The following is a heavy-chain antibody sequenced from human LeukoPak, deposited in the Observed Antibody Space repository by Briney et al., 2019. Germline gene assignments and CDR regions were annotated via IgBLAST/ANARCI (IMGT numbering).Heavy chain of an antibody. CDR1: GFIFSDSL. CDR3: TTTEH. CDR2: IRSKANGYTT. Sequence: GGSLILSCATSGFIFSDSLMHWVRQASGKGLEWVGRIRSKANGYTTAYAASVKGRFTISRDDSKNTAYLQMNSLETEDTAVYYCTTTEHWGQGTLVTVSS. V-gene: IGHV3-73*01. J-gene: IGHJ4*02.